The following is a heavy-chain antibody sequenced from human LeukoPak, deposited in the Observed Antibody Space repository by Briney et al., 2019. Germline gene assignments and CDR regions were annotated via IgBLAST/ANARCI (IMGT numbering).Heavy chain of an antibody. V-gene: IGHV4-38-2*02. D-gene: IGHD1-14*01. Sequence: SETLSLTCIVSGYSISSGYYWGWIRQPPGKGLEWIGSIYHSGSTNYNPSLKGRVTISVDTSKNQFSLKLSSVTAADTAVYYCARDIHVPRIREPYFDIWGEGTLVTVSS. CDR2: IYHSGST. CDR3: ARDIHVPRIREPYFDI. CDR1: GYSISSGYY. J-gene: IGHJ3*02.